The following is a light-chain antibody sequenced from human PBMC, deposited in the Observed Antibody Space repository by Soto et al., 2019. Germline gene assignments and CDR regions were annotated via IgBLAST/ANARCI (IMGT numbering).Light chain of an antibody. CDR3: QQYGSSPPDT. Sequence: EIVLTQSPGTLSLSPGERATLSCRASQSVAGRYLAWYQQKPGQAPRLLIYDASSRATGIPDRFSGSGFATDFTLTISRLEPEEFAVYYCQQYGSSPPDTFGQGTKLEIK. CDR1: QSVAGRY. V-gene: IGKV3-20*01. J-gene: IGKJ2*01. CDR2: DAS.